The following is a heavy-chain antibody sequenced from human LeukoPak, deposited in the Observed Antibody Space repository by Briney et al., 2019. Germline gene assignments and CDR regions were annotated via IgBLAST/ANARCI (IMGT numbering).Heavy chain of an antibody. D-gene: IGHD5-24*01. Sequence: SETLSLTCTVSGGSISSGVYYWSWIRQHPGKGLEWIGYIYYSGSTYYNPSLKSRVTISVDTSKNQFSLKLSSVTAADTAVYYCARWVEMATPGDAFDIWGQGTMVTVSS. J-gene: IGHJ3*02. CDR1: GGSISSGVYY. CDR2: IYYSGST. V-gene: IGHV4-31*03. CDR3: ARWVEMATPGDAFDI.